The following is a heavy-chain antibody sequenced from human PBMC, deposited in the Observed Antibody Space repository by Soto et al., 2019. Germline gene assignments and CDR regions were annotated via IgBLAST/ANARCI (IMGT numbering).Heavy chain of an antibody. CDR3: ARERASFYGIDV. J-gene: IGHJ6*02. CDR2: MNPNSGNK. CDR1: GYTFTSYD. V-gene: IGHV1-8*01. Sequence: ASVKVSCKASGYTFTSYDINWVRQATGQGLEWMGWMNPNSGNKGYAQKFQGRVTMTRNTSISTAYMELSSLRSEDTAVYYCARERASFYGIDVWGQGTTVTVSS.